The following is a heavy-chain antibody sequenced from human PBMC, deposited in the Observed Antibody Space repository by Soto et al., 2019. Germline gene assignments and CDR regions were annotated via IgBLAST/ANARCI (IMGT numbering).Heavy chain of an antibody. CDR1: GLRFSNYG. CDR3: AGDRVYSTSYYVDY. V-gene: IGHV3-33*01. J-gene: IGHJ4*02. D-gene: IGHD6-6*01. Sequence: QVQLVESGGGVVQPGKSLRLSCAASGLRFSNYGMHWVRQAPGKGLEWVAVIWYDGTNKYYADSVKGRFTISRDNSKNTLYLLMNSLRAEDTAMYYCAGDRVYSTSYYVDYWGQGTLVTASS. CDR2: IWYDGTNK.